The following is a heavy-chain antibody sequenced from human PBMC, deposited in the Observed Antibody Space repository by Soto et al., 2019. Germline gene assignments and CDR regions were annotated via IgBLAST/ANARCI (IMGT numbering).Heavy chain of an antibody. CDR2: INAGNGNT. V-gene: IGHV1-3*01. CDR3: ASSRITMVPYGMDV. D-gene: IGHD3-10*01. J-gene: IGHJ6*02. Sequence: QVQLVQSGAEVKKPGASVKVSCKASAYTFTSYAMHWVRQAPGQRLEWMGWINAGNGNTKYSQKFQGRVTITRDTSASTAYMELSSLRSEDTAVYYCASSRITMVPYGMDVWGQGTTVTVSS. CDR1: AYTFTSYA.